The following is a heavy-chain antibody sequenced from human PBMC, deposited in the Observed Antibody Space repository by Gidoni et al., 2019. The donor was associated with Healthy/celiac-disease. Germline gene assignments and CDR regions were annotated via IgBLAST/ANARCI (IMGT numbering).Heavy chain of an antibody. CDR3: AREKYYYDSSGYYPHFDY. D-gene: IGHD3-22*01. Sequence: QVQLQESGPGLVKPSETLSLTCTVSGCSISRYYWTWIRQPPGKELEWIGRIYTSGSTNYNPSLKSRVTMSVDTSKNQFSLKLSSVTAADTAVYYCAREKYYYDSSGYYPHFDYWGQGTLVTVSS. V-gene: IGHV4-4*07. J-gene: IGHJ4*02. CDR2: IYTSGST. CDR1: GCSISRYY.